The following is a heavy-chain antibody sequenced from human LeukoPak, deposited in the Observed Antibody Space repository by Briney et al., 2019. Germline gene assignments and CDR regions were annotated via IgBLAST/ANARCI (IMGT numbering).Heavy chain of an antibody. D-gene: IGHD3-16*01. CDR2: INAGNGNT. CDR3: AAAGGLDY. CDR1: GYTFTTYA. Sequence: ASVKVSCKASGYTFTTYAMHWVRQAPGQRLEWMGWINAGNGNTKYSQRFQGSVTITRDTSASIAYMELSSLRPEDTAVYYCAAAGGLDYWGQGTLVTVSS. V-gene: IGHV1-3*01. J-gene: IGHJ4*02.